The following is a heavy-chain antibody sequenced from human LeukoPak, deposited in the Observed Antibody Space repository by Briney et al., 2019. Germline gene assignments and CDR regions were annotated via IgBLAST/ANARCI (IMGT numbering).Heavy chain of an antibody. V-gene: IGHV4-39*01. J-gene: IGHJ4*02. CDR2: IYYSGST. CDR3: ASDVLAVAGTFPVY. D-gene: IGHD6-19*01. Sequence: SETLSLTCTVSGGSISSGDYSWSWIRQPPGKGLEWIGSIYYSGSTYYNPSLKSRVTISVDTSKNQFSLKLSSVTAADTAVYYCASDVLAVAGTFPVYWGQGTLVTVSS. CDR1: GGSISSGDYS.